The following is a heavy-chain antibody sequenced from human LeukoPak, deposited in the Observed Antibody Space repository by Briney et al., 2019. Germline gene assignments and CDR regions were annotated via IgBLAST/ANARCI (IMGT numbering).Heavy chain of an antibody. CDR2: IHYTGST. CDR1: GGSITSYY. V-gene: IGHV4-59*01. Sequence: SETLSLTCNVFGGSITSYYWSWIRQPPGKGLEWIGHIHYTGSTTYNSSLQSRVTISVDTSSNHFSLEMRSVTAADTAVYYCERGKSLTHWGHWYLDLWGRVTLVSVSP. J-gene: IGHJ2*01. CDR3: ERGKSLTHWGHWYLDL. D-gene: IGHD7-27*01.